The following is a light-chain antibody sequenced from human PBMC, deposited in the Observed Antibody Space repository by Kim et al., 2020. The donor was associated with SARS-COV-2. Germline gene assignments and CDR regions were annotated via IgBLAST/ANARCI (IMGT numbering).Light chain of an antibody. CDR1: NIGSKN. J-gene: IGLJ3*02. CDR3: QVWDSSIHWV. V-gene: IGLV3-9*01. CDR2: RDS. Sequence: YELTQPLSVSVALGQTARITCGGNNIGSKNVHWYQQKPGQAPVLVIYRDSNRPSGIPERFSGSNSGNTATLTISRAQAGDEADYYCQVWDSSIHWVFGGGTQLTVL.